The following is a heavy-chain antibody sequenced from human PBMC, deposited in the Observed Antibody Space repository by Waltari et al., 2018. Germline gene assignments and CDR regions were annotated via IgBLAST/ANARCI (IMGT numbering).Heavy chain of an antibody. CDR2: IYYSGNT. CDR3: ARVSGSSGAFDI. Sequence: QVQLQESGPGLVKPSETLSLTCTVSGGSMSSYYWSWIRQPPGKGLEWIGNIYYSGNTNYTPSLKSRVTISVDTSKNQFSLKLSSVTAADTAVYYCARVSGSSGAFDIWGQGTMVTVSS. J-gene: IGHJ3*02. CDR1: GGSMSSYY. V-gene: IGHV4-59*01. D-gene: IGHD1-26*01.